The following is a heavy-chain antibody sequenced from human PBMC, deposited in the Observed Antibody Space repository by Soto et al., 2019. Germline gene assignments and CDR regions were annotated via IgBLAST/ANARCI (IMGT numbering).Heavy chain of an antibody. J-gene: IGHJ6*02. CDR1: GYTFTSNY. CDR3: ARDGGSYYDSSGYYSRTYYYYGMDV. CDR2: INPSGCST. Sequence: APAQVSCKASGYTFTSNYMHWVRQDTGQGLEWMGIINPSGCSTSYAQKFQGRVTMTRDTSTSTVYMELSSLRSEDTAVYYCARDGGSYYDSSGYYSRTYYYYGMDVWGQGTTVTVSS. D-gene: IGHD3-22*01. V-gene: IGHV1-46*01.